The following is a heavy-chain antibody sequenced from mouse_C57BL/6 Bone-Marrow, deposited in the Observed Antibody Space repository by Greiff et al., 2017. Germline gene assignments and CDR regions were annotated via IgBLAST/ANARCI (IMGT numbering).Heavy chain of an antibody. Sequence: QVQLQQSGPGLVQPSQSLSITCTVSGFSLTSYGVHWVRQSPGKGLEWLGVIWRGGSTDYNAAFISRLSISKDNSKSHVFYKMNSLQADDTAIYYCARGDYWGQGTTLTVSA. CDR3: ARGDY. V-gene: IGHV2-2*01. CDR2: IWRGGST. J-gene: IGHJ2*01. CDR1: GFSLTSYG.